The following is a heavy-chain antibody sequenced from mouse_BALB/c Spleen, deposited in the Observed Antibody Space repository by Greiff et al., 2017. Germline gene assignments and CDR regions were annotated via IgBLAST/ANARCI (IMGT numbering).Heavy chain of an antibody. V-gene: IGHV5-4*02. CDR3: AREGKYGNYFDY. J-gene: IGHJ2*01. CDR1: GFTFSDYY. D-gene: IGHD2-10*02. CDR2: ISDGGSYT. Sequence: EVQLVESGGGLVKPGGSLKLSCAASGFTFSDYYMYWVRQTPEKRLEWVATISDGGSYTYYPDSVKGRFTISRDNAKNNLYLQMSSLKSEDTAMYYCAREGKYGNYFDYWGQGTTLTVSS.